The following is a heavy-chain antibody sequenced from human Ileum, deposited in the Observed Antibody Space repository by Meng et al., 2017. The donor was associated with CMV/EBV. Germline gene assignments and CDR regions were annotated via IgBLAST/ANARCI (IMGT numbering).Heavy chain of an antibody. CDR3: ARDGVVCGDTTCRGFFS. Sequence: ASVKVSCKASGCIFTDYYIHCVREAPGQGLEWMEGIDPNNGGTNYVTMTRDTPIRTANVEVSRQRSDDTALLSCARDGVVCGDTTCRGFFSWGQGTLVTVSS. CDR1: GCIFTDYY. V-gene: IGHV1-2*02. CDR2: IDPNNGGT. J-gene: IGHJ5*02. D-gene: IGHD2-21*01.